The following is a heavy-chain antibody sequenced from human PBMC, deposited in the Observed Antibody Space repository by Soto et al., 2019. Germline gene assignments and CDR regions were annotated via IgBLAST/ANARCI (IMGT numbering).Heavy chain of an antibody. CDR3: AKDLGPLRLLNYYFYGLDV. V-gene: IGHV3-53*01. Sequence: GGSLRLSCNASGFTVSSTYMSWVRQAPGMGLEWVAVIESGGSTHYADSVKGRFTISRDIPKNMIYLQLHTLRAEDTAVYYCAKDLGPLRLLNYYFYGLDVRGQGTTVTVSS. J-gene: IGHJ6*02. D-gene: IGHD2-15*01. CDR1: GFTVSSTY. CDR2: IESGGST.